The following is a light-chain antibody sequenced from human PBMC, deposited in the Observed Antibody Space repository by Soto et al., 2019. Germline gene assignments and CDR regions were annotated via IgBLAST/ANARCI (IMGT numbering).Light chain of an antibody. CDR2: AAS. Sequence: DIQMTQSPSSLSASVGDRVTITCRASQSISSYLNWYQQKPGKAPKLLIYAASSLQSGVPSRFSGSGSGTDFTLTISSLPPEDFANYYCQQSYSTPLTFGGGTKVEIK. V-gene: IGKV1-39*01. J-gene: IGKJ4*01. CDR1: QSISSY. CDR3: QQSYSTPLT.